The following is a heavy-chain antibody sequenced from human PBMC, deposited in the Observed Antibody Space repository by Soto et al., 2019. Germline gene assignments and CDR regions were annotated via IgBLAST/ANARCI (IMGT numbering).Heavy chain of an antibody. Sequence: SETLSLTCAVYGGSFSGYYWSWIRQPPGKGLEWIGEINHSGSTNYNPSLKSRVTISVDTSKNQFSLKLSSVTAADTVVYYCARGPVSCLRDLGELSFPRIPPGFDYWGQGTLVTVSS. V-gene: IGHV4-34*01. J-gene: IGHJ4*02. D-gene: IGHD3-16*02. CDR3: ARGPVSCLRDLGELSFPRIPPGFDY. CDR2: INHSGST. CDR1: GGSFSGYY.